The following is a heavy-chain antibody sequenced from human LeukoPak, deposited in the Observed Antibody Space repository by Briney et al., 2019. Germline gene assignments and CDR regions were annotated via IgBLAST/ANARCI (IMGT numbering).Heavy chain of an antibody. CDR1: GGSISSSSYY. CDR2: IYYSGST. V-gene: IGHV4-39*07. CDR3: ASIYGSGSYYAFDI. J-gene: IGHJ3*02. Sequence: SETLSLTCTVSGGSISSSSYYWGWIRQPPGKGLEWIGSIYYSGSTYYNPSLKSRVTISVDTSKNQFSLNLISVTAADTAVYYCASIYGSGSYYAFDIWGQGTMVTVSS. D-gene: IGHD3-10*01.